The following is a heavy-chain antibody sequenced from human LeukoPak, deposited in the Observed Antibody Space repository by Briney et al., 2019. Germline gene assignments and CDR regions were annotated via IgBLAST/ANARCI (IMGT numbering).Heavy chain of an antibody. V-gene: IGHV1-2*02. CDR3: ARGLLRYCSSTSCYRPEDYYYYMDV. Sequence: ASVKVSCKASGYTFTGYYMHWVRQAPGQGLEWMGWINPNSGGTNYAQEFQGRVTMTRDTSISTAYMELSRLRSDDTAVYYCARGLLRYCSSTSCYRPEDYYYYMDVWGKGTTVTVSS. CDR1: GYTFTGYY. J-gene: IGHJ6*03. D-gene: IGHD2-2*01. CDR2: INPNSGGT.